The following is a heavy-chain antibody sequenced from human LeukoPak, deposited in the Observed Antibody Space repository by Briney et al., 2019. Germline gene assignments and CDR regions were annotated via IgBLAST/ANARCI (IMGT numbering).Heavy chain of an antibody. CDR2: IYSGGST. CDR3: ARGLYYYDSSGYPD. Sequence: GRSLRLSCAASGFTFSSYGMHWVRQAPGKGLEWVAVIYSGGSTYYADSVKGRFTISRDNSKNTLYLQMNSLRTEDTAVYYCARGLYYYDSSGYPDWGQGTLVTVSS. CDR1: GFTFSSYG. J-gene: IGHJ4*02. V-gene: IGHV3-NL1*01. D-gene: IGHD3-22*01.